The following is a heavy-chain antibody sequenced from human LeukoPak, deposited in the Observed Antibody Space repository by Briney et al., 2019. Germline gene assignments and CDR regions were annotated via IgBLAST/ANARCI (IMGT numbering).Heavy chain of an antibody. CDR1: GFTFSSYA. J-gene: IGHJ3*02. Sequence: GGSLRLSCAASGFTFSSYAMHWVRQAPGKGLEYVSAISSNGGSTYYANSVKGRFTISRDNSKNTLYLQMGSLRAEDMAVCYCARGWSSSWFDAFDIWGQGTMVTVSS. CDR2: ISSNGGST. D-gene: IGHD6-13*01. V-gene: IGHV3-64*01. CDR3: ARGWSSSWFDAFDI.